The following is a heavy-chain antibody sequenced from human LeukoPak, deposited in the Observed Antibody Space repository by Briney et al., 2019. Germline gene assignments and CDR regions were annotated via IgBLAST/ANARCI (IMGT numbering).Heavy chain of an antibody. CDR1: GGSFSGYY. Sequence: SETLPLTCAVYGGSFSGYYWSWIRQSPGKGLEWIGHIHYSGSTNYNSSLESRVTLSMDTSKNQISLKLSSVTAADTAVYYCARDSPFEWAIFGDSFDIWGQGTVVTVSS. D-gene: IGHD3-9*01. V-gene: IGHV4-59*01. J-gene: IGHJ3*02. CDR3: ARDSPFEWAIFGDSFDI. CDR2: IHYSGST.